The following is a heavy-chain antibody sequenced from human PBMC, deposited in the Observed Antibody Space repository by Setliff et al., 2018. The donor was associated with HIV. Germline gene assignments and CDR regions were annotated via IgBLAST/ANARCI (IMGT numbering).Heavy chain of an antibody. Sequence: SETLSLTCTVSGGSISSSSYYWGWIRQPPGKGLEWIGSIYYGGSTHYSPSLKSRVTISVGTSKNQFSLKLSSVTAADTAVYYCASGQWLEHAFDIWGQGTVVTVSS. D-gene: IGHD6-19*01. V-gene: IGHV4-39*01. J-gene: IGHJ3*02. CDR1: GGSISSSSYY. CDR2: IYYGGST. CDR3: ASGQWLEHAFDI.